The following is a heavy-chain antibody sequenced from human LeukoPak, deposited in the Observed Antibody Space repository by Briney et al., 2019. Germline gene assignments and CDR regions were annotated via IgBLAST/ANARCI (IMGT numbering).Heavy chain of an antibody. CDR2: IYYSGST. D-gene: IGHD6-6*01. V-gene: IGHV4-59*12. J-gene: IGHJ4*02. CDR1: GGSINNYY. Sequence: SETLSLTCSVSGGSINNYYWTWIRQPPGKGLEWIGYIYYSGSTNYNPSLKSRVSLSVDTSKNQFSLKLSSVTAADTAVYYCARGYSSSSGFDYWGQGTLVTVSS. CDR3: ARGYSSSSGFDY.